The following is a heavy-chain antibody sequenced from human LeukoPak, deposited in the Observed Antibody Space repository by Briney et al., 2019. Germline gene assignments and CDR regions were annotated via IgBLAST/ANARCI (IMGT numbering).Heavy chain of an antibody. CDR2: ISYDGSNK. CDR1: GFTFSSYA. V-gene: IGHV3-30-3*01. CDR3: ARSMGGSIRNDAFDI. J-gene: IGHJ3*02. Sequence: PGGSLRLSCAASGFTFSSYAMHWVRQAPGKGLEWVAVISYDGSNKYYADSVKGRFTISRDNSKNTLYLQMNSLRAEDTAVYYCARSMGGSIRNDAFDIWGQGTMVTVSS. D-gene: IGHD2-2*02.